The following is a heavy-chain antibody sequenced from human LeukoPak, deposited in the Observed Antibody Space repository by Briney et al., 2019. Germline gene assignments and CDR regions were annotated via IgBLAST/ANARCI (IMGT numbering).Heavy chain of an antibody. J-gene: IGHJ4*02. CDR3: AKYYFSGYFDY. D-gene: IGHD2/OR15-2a*01. V-gene: IGHV4-39*01. CDR2: VYSTGTT. Sequence: PSETLSLTCTVSGGSISYSSYYWAWIRQPPGKGLEWIGSVYSTGTTYYNASLKGRVTMSADTSKNQFSLRLNSVTAADTAVFYCAKYYFSGYFDYWGQGILVTVSS. CDR1: GGSISYSSYY.